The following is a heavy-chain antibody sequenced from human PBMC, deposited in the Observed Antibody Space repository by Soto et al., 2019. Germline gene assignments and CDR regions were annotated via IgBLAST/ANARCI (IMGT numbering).Heavy chain of an antibody. CDR1: GFTFSDFD. J-gene: IGHJ4*02. V-gene: IGHV3-30*04. CDR3: ARGPAKVEDLVLVPVRY. D-gene: IGHD1-1*01. CDR2: ISYDARRK. Sequence: QVHLVESGGGLVQPGTSLTVSCAASGFTFSDFDMSWVRQPPGKGLEWVAIISYDARRKYYADSVKGRLLISRDNSRNTLYLHMNSPREEDTAVYYCARGPAKVEDLVLVPVRYWGQGTLVTVSS.